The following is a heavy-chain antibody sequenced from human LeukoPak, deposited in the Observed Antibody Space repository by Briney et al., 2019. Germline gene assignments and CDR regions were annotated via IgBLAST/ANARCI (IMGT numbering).Heavy chain of an antibody. Sequence: SETLSLTCTVSGGSISSYYWSWIRQPPGKGLEWIGYIYYSGSTNYNPSLKSRVTISVDTSKNQFSLKLSSVTAADTAVYYCARGGPRYCSSTSCYPPRYWGQGTLVTVSP. V-gene: IGHV4-59*01. CDR1: GGSISSYY. D-gene: IGHD2-2*01. CDR2: IYYSGST. J-gene: IGHJ4*02. CDR3: ARGGPRYCSSTSCYPPRY.